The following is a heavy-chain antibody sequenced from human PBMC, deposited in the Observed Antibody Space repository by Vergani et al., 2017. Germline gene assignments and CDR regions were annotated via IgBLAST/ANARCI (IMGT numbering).Heavy chain of an antibody. CDR2: IWYDGSNK. CDR3: ARDPSGYCNNGVCDDAFDI. D-gene: IGHD2-8*01. J-gene: IGHJ3*02. V-gene: IGHV3-33*01. CDR1: GFTFSSYG. Sequence: QVQLVESGGGVVQPGRSLRLSCAASGFTFSSYGMHWVRQAPGKGLEWVAVIWYDGSNKYYADSVKGRFTISRDNSKNTLYLQMNSLRAEDTGVYYCARDPSGYCNNGVCDDAFDIWGQGTMVTGSS.